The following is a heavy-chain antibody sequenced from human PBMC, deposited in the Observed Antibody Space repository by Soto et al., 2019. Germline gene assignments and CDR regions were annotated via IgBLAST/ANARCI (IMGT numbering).Heavy chain of an antibody. CDR2: ISSSSSTM. CDR1: GFTFSSYS. Sequence: EVQLVESEGGLVQPGGSLRLSCAASGFTFSSYSMNWVRQAPGKGLEWVSYISSSSSTMYYADSVKGRFTISRDNAKNSLYLQMNSLRAEDTAVYYCARDVRGSGTYYNYRWFDPWGQGTLVTVSS. V-gene: IGHV3-48*01. J-gene: IGHJ5*02. D-gene: IGHD3-10*01. CDR3: ARDVRGSGTYYNYRWFDP.